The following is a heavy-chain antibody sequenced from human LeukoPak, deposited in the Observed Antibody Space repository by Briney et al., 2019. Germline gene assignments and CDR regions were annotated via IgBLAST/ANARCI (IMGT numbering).Heavy chain of an antibody. D-gene: IGHD4-23*01. CDR3: AREVTPYY. V-gene: IGHV3-7*01. CDR2: IKQDGSEK. J-gene: IGHJ4*02. Sequence: GGSLRLSCVASGFTFSGYYMTWVRQPPGKGLEWVANIKQDGSEKYYVDSVKGRFTISRDNAKNSLFLQVNSLRAEDTAVYYCAREVTPYYWGQGTLVTVSS. CDR1: GFTFSGYY.